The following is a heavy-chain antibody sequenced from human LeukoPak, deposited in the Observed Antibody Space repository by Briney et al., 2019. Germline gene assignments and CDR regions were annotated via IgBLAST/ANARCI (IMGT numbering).Heavy chain of an antibody. V-gene: IGHV3-23*01. CDR2: TSGSGGAT. J-gene: IGHJ4*02. CDR1: GFTFSRTA. CDR3: ARVLRYFDWLLSGRYYFDY. Sequence: GGSLRLSCAASGFTFSRTAMSWVRQAPGKGLEWVSVTSGSGGATYYADSVKGRFTISRDNSKNTLYLQMKSPRAEDTAVYYCARVLRYFDWLLSGRYYFDYWGQGTLVTVSS. D-gene: IGHD3-9*01.